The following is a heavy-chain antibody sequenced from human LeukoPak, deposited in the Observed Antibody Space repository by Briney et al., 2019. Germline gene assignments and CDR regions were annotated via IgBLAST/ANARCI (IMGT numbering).Heavy chain of an antibody. Sequence: QTGGSLRLSCAASGFTFNNYETHWVRQAPGKGLEWVSYISSSGSTIYYADSVKGRFIMSRDNAKNSLYLQMNNLRPEDTALYYCVKDNGHVPRNWIDFWGQGTLVTVSS. J-gene: IGHJ5*01. CDR2: ISSSGSTI. D-gene: IGHD1-14*01. CDR1: GFTFNNYE. V-gene: IGHV3-48*03. CDR3: VKDNGHVPRNWIDF.